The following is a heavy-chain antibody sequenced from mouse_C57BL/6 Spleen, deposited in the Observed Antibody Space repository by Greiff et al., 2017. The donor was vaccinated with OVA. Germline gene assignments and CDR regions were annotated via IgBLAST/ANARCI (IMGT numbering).Heavy chain of an antibody. D-gene: IGHD4-1*01. J-gene: IGHJ2*01. Sequence: EVQVVESGGDLVKPGGSLKLSCAASGFTFSSYGMSWVRQTPDKRLEWVATISSGGSYTYYPDSVKGRFTISRDNAKNTLYLQMSSLKSEDTAMYYCARLDWDFDYWGQGTTLTVSS. CDR2: ISSGGSYT. CDR3: ARLDWDFDY. V-gene: IGHV5-6*01. CDR1: GFTFSSYG.